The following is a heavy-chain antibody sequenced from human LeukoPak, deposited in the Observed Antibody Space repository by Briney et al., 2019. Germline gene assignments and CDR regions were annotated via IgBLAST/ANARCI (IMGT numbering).Heavy chain of an antibody. D-gene: IGHD6-19*01. CDR1: GFTFSSYG. CDR2: TSYDGSNK. V-gene: IGHV3-30*18. CDR3: AKDQYSSGKSWGWYYFDY. J-gene: IGHJ4*02. Sequence: PGGSLRLSCAASGFTFSSYGMHWVRQAPGKGLEWVAVTSYDGSNKYYADSVKGRFTISRDNSKNTLYLQMNSLRAEDTAVYYCAKDQYSSGKSWGWYYFDYWGQGTLVTVSS.